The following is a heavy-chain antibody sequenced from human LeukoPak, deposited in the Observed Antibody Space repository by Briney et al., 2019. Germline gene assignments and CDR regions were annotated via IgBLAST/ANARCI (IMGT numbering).Heavy chain of an antibody. CDR2: IYHTGRS. V-gene: IGHV4-38-2*02. CDR1: DDSVSRGDY. Sequence: SETLSLTCTVSDDSVSRGDYWAWIRQPPGERLEWIGSIYHTGRSYYNPSLQSRVTISIDTSKNQLSLNLNSVTAADTAVYYCAKEGDYGDRWTDYWGQGTLVTVSS. J-gene: IGHJ4*02. CDR3: AKEGDYGDRWTDY. D-gene: IGHD4/OR15-4a*01.